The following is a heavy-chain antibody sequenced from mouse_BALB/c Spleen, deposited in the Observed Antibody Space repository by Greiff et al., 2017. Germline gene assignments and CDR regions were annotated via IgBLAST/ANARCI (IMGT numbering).Heavy chain of an antibody. Sequence: EVKLMESGGGLVKPGGSLKLSCAASGFAFSSYDMSWVRQTPEKRLEWVAYISSGGGSTYYPDTVKGRFTISRDNAKNTLYLQMSSLKSEDTAMYYCARGLLSLYCDYWGQGTTLTVSS. D-gene: IGHD3-1*01. CDR3: ARGLLSLYCDY. V-gene: IGHV5-12-1*01. CDR1: GFAFSSYD. J-gene: IGHJ2*01. CDR2: ISSGGGST.